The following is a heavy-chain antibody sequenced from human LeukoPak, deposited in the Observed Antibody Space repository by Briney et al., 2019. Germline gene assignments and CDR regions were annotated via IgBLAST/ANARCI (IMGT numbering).Heavy chain of an antibody. V-gene: IGHV3-74*01. J-gene: IGHJ4*02. D-gene: IGHD1-7*01. CDR3: ARGGWGTAIDY. Sequence: GGSLRLSCAASGFTFSGYWMHWVRQAPGKGLVWVSYINNDGSGTTYADSVKGPFTISRDNAKNTVDLQMNSLRAEDTAVYYCARGGWGTAIDYLGQGTLGTVSS. CDR2: INNDGSGT. CDR1: GFTFSGYW.